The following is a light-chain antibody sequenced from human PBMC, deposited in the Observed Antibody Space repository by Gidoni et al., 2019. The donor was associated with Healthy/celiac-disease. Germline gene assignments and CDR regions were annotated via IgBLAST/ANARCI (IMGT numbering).Light chain of an antibody. J-gene: IGKJ3*01. CDR2: DAS. Sequence: EIVLTQSPATLSLSPGERATLSCRASQSVSSYLAWYQQKPGQAPRLLIYDASNRATGIPARFSGSGSGTDFTLTISSLEPEDFAVYYCQQRSNWPRDTFXPXTKVDIK. V-gene: IGKV3-11*01. CDR1: QSVSSY. CDR3: QQRSNWPRDT.